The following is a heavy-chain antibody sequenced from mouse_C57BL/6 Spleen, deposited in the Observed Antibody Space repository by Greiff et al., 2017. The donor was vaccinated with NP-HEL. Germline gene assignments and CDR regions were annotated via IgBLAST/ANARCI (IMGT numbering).Heavy chain of an antibody. Sequence: VQLQQSGPGLVQPSPLLSLPFPFSGFSLTSYGVHWVRQSPGKGLEWLGVIWSGGSTDYNAAFISRLSISKDNSKSQVFFKMNSLQADDTAIYYCARRYYGSFDYWGQGTTLTVSS. CDR1: GFSLTSYG. V-gene: IGHV2-2*01. D-gene: IGHD1-1*01. CDR2: IWSGGST. CDR3: ARRYYGSFDY. J-gene: IGHJ2*01.